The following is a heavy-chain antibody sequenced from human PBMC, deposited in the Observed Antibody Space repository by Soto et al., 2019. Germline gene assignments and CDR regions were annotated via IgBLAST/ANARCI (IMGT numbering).Heavy chain of an antibody. J-gene: IGHJ3*01. CDR3: LREPLRSLVF. V-gene: IGHV3-7*04. CDR1: RFTFSVYW. CDR2: IRHDGSEK. Sequence: PGGSLRLSCTASRFTFSVYWMSWVRQAPGKGLEWVANIRHDGSEKFYVDSVKGRFTVSRDNAKNSLYLQMNSLRAEDTAVYYLLREPLRSLVFRAQGTSVT. D-gene: IGHD3-16*02.